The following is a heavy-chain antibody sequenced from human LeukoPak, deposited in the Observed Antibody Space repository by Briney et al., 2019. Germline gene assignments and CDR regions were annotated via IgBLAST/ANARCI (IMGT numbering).Heavy chain of an antibody. CDR1: GFTFSSYW. V-gene: IGHV3-7*01. CDR3: AREDVWFGEWNWFDP. D-gene: IGHD3-10*01. J-gene: IGHJ5*02. Sequence: GGSLRLSCAASGFTFSSYWMSWVRQAPGKGLEWVAIIKQDGSEKYYVDSVKGRFTISRDNAKNSLYLQMNSLRAEDTAVYYCAREDVWFGEWNWFDPWGQGTLVTVSS. CDR2: IKQDGSEK.